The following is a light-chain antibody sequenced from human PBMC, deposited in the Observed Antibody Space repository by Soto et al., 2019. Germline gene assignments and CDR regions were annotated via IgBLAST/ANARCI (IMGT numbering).Light chain of an antibody. V-gene: IGLV1-51*01. Sequence: QSVLTQPPSVSAAPGQKVTISCSGSSSNIGNNYVSWYQQLPGTAPKLLIYDNNKRPSGIPDRFSGSKSGTSATLGITGLPTGDEADYYSCTWDSSLSAVVFGGGTKLTVL. CDR2: DNN. CDR1: SSNIGNNY. CDR3: CTWDSSLSAVV. J-gene: IGLJ2*01.